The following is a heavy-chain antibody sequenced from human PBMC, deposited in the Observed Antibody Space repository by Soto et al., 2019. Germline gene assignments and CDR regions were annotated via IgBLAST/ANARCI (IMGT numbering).Heavy chain of an antibody. CDR2: ISSSSSYI. J-gene: IGHJ6*02. V-gene: IGHV3-21*01. CDR3: ARVDTYYDFWSGPKSYGMDV. D-gene: IGHD3-3*01. CDR1: GFTFSSYS. Sequence: GGSLRLSWAASGFTFSSYSMNWVLQAPGKGLEWVSSISSSSSYIYYADSVKGRFTISRDNAKNSLYLQMNSLRAEDTAVYYCARVDTYYDFWSGPKSYGMDVWGQGTTVTVSS.